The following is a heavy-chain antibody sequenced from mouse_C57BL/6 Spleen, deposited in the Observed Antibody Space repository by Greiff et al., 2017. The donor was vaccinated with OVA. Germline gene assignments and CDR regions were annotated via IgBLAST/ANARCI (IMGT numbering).Heavy chain of an antibody. CDR3: AVITTVVARYCDV. V-gene: IGHV1-54*01. D-gene: IGHD1-1*01. J-gene: IGHJ1*03. CDR2: INPGSGGT. Sequence: QVQLQQSGAELVRPGTSVKVSCKASGYAFTNYLIEWVKQRPGQVLEWIGVINPGSGGTNYNEKFKGKATLTADKSSSTAYMQLSSLTSEDSAVYFCAVITTVVARYCDVWGTGTTVTVSS. CDR1: GYAFTNYL.